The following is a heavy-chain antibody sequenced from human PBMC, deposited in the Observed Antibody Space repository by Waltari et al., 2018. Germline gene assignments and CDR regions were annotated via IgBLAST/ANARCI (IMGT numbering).Heavy chain of an antibody. CDR1: GFTFSYHA. CDR3: ARDGPLQIQSWYSFDY. V-gene: IGHV3-30*07. Sequence: QVQLVESGGGVVHPGRSLRLSCEASGFTFSYHAMHWVRQAPGKGLEWVAGISYDGSDEDDADSVRGRFTISRDDSKDTVNLQMNSLRPEDTAVYYCARDGPLQIQSWYSFDYWGQGTLVTVSS. J-gene: IGHJ4*02. CDR2: ISYDGSDE. D-gene: IGHD5-18*01.